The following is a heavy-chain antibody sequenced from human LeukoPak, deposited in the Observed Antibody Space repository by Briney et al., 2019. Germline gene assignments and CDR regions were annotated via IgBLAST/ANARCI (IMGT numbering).Heavy chain of an antibody. CDR2: IRYDGSNK. V-gene: IGHV3-30*02. CDR3: AKDPLVYCSSTSCCLVDY. J-gene: IGHJ4*02. CDR1: GFTFSSYG. D-gene: IGHD2-2*01. Sequence: GGSLRLSCAASGFTFSSYGMHWVRHAPGKGLEWVAFIRYDGSNKYYADSVKGRFTLYRENSKNTMYLQMNRLRAEDKAVYYCAKDPLVYCSSTSCCLVDYWGQGTLVTVSS.